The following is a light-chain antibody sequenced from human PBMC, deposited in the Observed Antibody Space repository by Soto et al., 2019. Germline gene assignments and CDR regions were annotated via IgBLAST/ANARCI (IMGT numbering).Light chain of an antibody. CDR1: SSDVGGYNY. CDR2: EVS. CDR3: SSYAGSNVI. V-gene: IGLV2-8*01. Sequence: QSVLTQPPSASGSPGQSVTISCTGTSSDVGGYNYVSWYQQCSGKAPKLMIYEVSKRPSGVPDRFSGSKSGNTASLTVSGPQAEDEADYYCSSYAGSNVIFGGGTKVTVL. J-gene: IGLJ2*01.